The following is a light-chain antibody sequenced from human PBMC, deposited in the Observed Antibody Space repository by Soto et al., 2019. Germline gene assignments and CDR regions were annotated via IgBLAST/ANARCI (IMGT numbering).Light chain of an antibody. Sequence: DAVLTQFPLSLPVTLGQPASISCRSSESLVYSDGNAYLSWFQQRPGKSPRRLMYMVSIRDSGGPYRFSCSGSGTEFTLEISRGEAEDVGVYYCMQGTSWPWTFGQGTKVEIK. CDR3: MQGTSWPWT. J-gene: IGKJ1*01. CDR1: ESLVYSDGNAY. CDR2: MVS. V-gene: IGKV2-30*01.